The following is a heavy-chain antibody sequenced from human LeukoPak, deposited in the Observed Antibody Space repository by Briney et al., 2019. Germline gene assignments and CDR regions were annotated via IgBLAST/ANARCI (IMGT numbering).Heavy chain of an antibody. V-gene: IGHV3-23*01. D-gene: IGHD6-19*01. CDR2: ISSSGNNA. Sequence: GGSLRLSCAVSGFTFRGAAMTWVRQAPGKGLEWVSLISSSGNNAYYADSVKGRFTISRDNSKNTLSLQMNSLRVEDTAVYYCAKWSRTAVAGPLGYFDYWGQGTLVIVSS. J-gene: IGHJ4*02. CDR1: GFTFRGAA. CDR3: AKWSRTAVAGPLGYFDY.